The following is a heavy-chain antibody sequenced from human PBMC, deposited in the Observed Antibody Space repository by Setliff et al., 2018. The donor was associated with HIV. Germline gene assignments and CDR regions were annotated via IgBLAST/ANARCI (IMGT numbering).Heavy chain of an antibody. Sequence: GGSLRLSCAASGFTFSNYEMSWVRQAPGKGPEWVSYITGSGDTIYYADSVRGRFTMSRDNAKDSVYLQMNSLRAEDTAVYYCARLMYSSGPGSFDYWGQGTLVTVSS. CDR1: GFTFSNYE. J-gene: IGHJ4*02. CDR3: ARLMYSSGPGSFDY. V-gene: IGHV3-48*03. CDR2: ITGSGDTI. D-gene: IGHD6-19*01.